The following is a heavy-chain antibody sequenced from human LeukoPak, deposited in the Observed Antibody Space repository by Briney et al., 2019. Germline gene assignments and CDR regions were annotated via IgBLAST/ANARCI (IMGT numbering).Heavy chain of an antibody. CDR3: ARGPRFGVVERDAFDI. CDR1: GFTFSRYS. CDR2: ISISSNYI. D-gene: IGHD3-3*01. V-gene: IGHV3-21*01. Sequence: GGSLRLSCAASGFTFSRYSMNWVRQAPGKGLEWVSSISISSNYIYYTDSLKGRFTISRDNAKNSLYLQMNSLRAEDTAVYYCARGPRFGVVERDAFDIWGQGTMVTVSS. J-gene: IGHJ3*02.